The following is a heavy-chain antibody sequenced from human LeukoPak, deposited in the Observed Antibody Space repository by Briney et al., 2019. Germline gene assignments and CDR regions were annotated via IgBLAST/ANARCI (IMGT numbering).Heavy chain of an antibody. J-gene: IGHJ3*02. V-gene: IGHV1-69*04. CDR1: GGTFSSYA. D-gene: IGHD6-19*01. Sequence: GASVKVSCKASGGTFSSYAISWVRQAPGQGLEWMGKIIPILGIANYAQKFQGRVTITADKSTSTAYMELRSLRSDDTAVYYCARTSSGWKNAFDIWGQGTMVTVSS. CDR2: IIPILGIA. CDR3: ARTSSGWKNAFDI.